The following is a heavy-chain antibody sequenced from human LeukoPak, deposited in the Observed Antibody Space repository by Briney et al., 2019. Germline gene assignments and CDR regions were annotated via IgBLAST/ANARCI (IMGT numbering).Heavy chain of an antibody. CDR2: INPSGGST. CDR1: GYTFTDYY. V-gene: IGHV1-46*01. D-gene: IGHD3-22*01. Sequence: ASVRVSCKASGYTFTDYYLHWMRQAPGQGLEWMGIINPSGGSTSYAQKFQGRVTMTRDTSTSTVYMELSSLRSEDTAVYYCARPTYYYDSSGYYFDYWGQGTLVTVSS. J-gene: IGHJ4*02. CDR3: ARPTYYYDSSGYYFDY.